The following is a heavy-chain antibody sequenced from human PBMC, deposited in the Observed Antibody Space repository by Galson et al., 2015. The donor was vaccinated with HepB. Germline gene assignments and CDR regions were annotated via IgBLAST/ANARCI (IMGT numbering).Heavy chain of an antibody. CDR1: GFSLSTSGMC. J-gene: IGHJ4*02. V-gene: IGHV2-70*11. CDR3: ARLLSRGVTATIDY. CDR2: IDWDDDK. D-gene: IGHD2-21*02. Sequence: PALVKPPQTLTLTCTFSGFSLSTSGMCVSWIRQPPGKALEWLARIDWDDDKYYSTSLKTRLTISKDTSKNQVVLTMTNMDPVDTATYYCARLLSRGVTATIDYWGQGTLVTVSS.